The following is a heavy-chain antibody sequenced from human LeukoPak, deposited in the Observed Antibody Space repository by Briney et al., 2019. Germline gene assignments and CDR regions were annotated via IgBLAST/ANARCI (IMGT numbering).Heavy chain of an antibody. Sequence: GESLQISCEGSGYSFVNYWIGWVRQMPGKGLEWMGIIYPRDSDTRYSPSFQGQVTISADKSISTAYLQWSSLKASDTAMYYCARHYYASGSYYNDYWGQGTLVTVSS. CDR2: IYPRDSDT. CDR3: ARHYYASGSYYNDY. D-gene: IGHD3-10*01. CDR1: GYSFVNYW. J-gene: IGHJ4*02. V-gene: IGHV5-51*01.